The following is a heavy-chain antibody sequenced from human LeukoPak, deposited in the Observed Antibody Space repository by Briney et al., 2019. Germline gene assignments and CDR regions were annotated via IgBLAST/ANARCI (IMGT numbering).Heavy chain of an antibody. V-gene: IGHV5-51*01. D-gene: IGHD2-2*01. J-gene: IGHJ4*02. Sequence: GESLKISCKGSGYSFTSYWIGWVRQLPGKGLEWMGIIYPGDSDTRYSPSFQGQVTISADKSISTAYLQWSSLEASDTAMYYCATPPLYCSSTSCSHFYFDYWGQGTLVTVSS. CDR3: ATPPLYCSSTSCSHFYFDY. CDR2: IYPGDSDT. CDR1: GYSFTSYW.